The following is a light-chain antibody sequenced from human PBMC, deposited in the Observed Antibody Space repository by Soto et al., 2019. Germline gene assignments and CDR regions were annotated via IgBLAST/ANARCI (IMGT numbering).Light chain of an antibody. CDR1: SSDVGGYNY. CDR3: SSYTSSSTRV. J-gene: IGLJ3*02. CDR2: EVS. Sequence: QSALTQPASVSGSPGQSITISCTGTSSDVGGYNYVSWYQQHPGKAPKLMISEVSNRPSGVSNRFSGSKSGHTASLTISGLQAEDEGDYYCSSYTSSSTRVFGGGTKLTVL. V-gene: IGLV2-14*01.